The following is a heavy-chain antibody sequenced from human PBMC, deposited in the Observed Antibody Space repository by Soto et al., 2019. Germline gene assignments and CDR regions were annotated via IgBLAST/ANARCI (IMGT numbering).Heavy chain of an antibody. Sequence: SVKVSFKASRGTFSSYAISWVREAPGQGLEWMGGIIPIFGTANYAQKFQGRVTITADESTSTAYMELSSLRSEDTAVYYCARALTPLYMVRGVITYYYYYGMDVWGQGTTVTVSS. CDR3: ARALTPLYMVRGVITYYYYYGMDV. CDR2: IIPIFGTA. CDR1: RGTFSSYA. J-gene: IGHJ6*02. D-gene: IGHD3-10*01. V-gene: IGHV1-69*13.